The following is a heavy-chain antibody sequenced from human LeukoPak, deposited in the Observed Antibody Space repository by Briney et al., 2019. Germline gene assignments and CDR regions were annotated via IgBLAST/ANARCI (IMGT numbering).Heavy chain of an antibody. CDR2: INSGSYSI. J-gene: IGHJ4*02. Sequence: GGSLRLSCAASGFTFTKYSMNWVRQAPGRGLEWVSYINSGSYSIYYADSVKGRFTISRDNAKDSVYLQMNSLRAEDTAVYYCARDLGGYNFDYWGQGTLVTVSS. CDR3: ARDLGGYNFDY. D-gene: IGHD5-24*01. V-gene: IGHV3-48*04. CDR1: GFTFTKYS.